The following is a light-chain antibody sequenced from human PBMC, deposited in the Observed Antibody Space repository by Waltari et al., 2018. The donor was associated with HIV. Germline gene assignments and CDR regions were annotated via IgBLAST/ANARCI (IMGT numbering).Light chain of an antibody. Sequence: QSVLTQPPSASGTPGQRVTIPCSGRNSNTGSNSVNWYQQLPGTAPKLLIYSSNQRPLGVPDRFSGSKSGTSASLAISGLQSEDEADYYCAAWDDSRNAHVVFGGGTKLTVL. CDR2: SSN. CDR3: AAWDDSRNAHVV. CDR1: NSNTGSNS. V-gene: IGLV1-44*01. J-gene: IGLJ2*01.